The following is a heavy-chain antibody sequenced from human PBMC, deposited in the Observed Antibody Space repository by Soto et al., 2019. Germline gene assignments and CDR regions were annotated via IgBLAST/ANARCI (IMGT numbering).Heavy chain of an antibody. CDR2: VNHSGTT. V-gene: IGHV4-34*01. CDR1: GGSFSGYY. D-gene: IGHD3-3*01. J-gene: IGHJ4*02. CDR3: AFKHYDFWSGYFDRDY. Sequence: PSETLSLTCAVYGGSFSGYYWSWIRQPPGKGLEWIGEVNHSGTTNYNPSLKSRVTISLDTSNNQFSLKLSSVTAADTAVYFCAFKHYDFWSGYFDRDYWGQGTLVTVSS.